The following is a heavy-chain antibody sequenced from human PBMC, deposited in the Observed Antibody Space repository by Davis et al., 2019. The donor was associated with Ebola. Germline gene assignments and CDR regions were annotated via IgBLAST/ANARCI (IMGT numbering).Heavy chain of an antibody. CDR2: IWYDGSNK. CDR3: AREGPYSSSWYFDY. V-gene: IGHV3-33*01. D-gene: IGHD6-13*01. J-gene: IGHJ4*02. CDR1: AFPFRSYG. Sequence: SLRLSCPASAFPFRSYGMHSVRQAPGKGLEWVTVIWYDGSNKYYADSVKGRFTISRDNSKNTLYLQMNSLRAEDTAVYYCAREGPYSSSWYFDYWGQGTLVTVSS.